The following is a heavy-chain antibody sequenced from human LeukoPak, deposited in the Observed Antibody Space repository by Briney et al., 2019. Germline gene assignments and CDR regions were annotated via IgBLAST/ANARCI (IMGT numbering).Heavy chain of an antibody. CDR1: GFMFGDYA. Sequence: PGRSLRLSCAASGFMFGDYAMHWARQAPGKGLEWVAGIHYNSGHSGYADSVKGRFTISRDNAKNSLYLQMTSLRAEDTAVYYCARDLRYYGDSPYWGQGTLVTVSS. J-gene: IGHJ4*02. CDR2: IHYNSGHS. D-gene: IGHD4-17*01. V-gene: IGHV3-9*01. CDR3: ARDLRYYGDSPY.